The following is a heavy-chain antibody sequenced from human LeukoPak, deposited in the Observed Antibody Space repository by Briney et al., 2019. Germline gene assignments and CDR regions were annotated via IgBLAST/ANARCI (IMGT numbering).Heavy chain of an antibody. V-gene: IGHV3-23*01. CDR2: ISGSGGST. D-gene: IGHD4-17*01. J-gene: IGHJ4*02. CDR1: GFTFSTYA. Sequence: HPGGSLRLSCAASGFTFSTYAMSWVRQAPGKGLEWVSAISGSGGSTYYADSVKGRFTISRDNSKNTLYLQMNSLRAEDTAVYYCAKDPSGTTDGYFDYWGQGTLVTVSS. CDR3: AKDPSGTTDGYFDY.